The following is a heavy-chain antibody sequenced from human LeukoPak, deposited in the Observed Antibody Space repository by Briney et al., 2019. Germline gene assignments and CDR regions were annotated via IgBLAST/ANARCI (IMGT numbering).Heavy chain of an antibody. CDR2: ISAYNGNT. J-gene: IGHJ4*02. D-gene: IGHD5-18*01. CDR3: ANYNYGTLGFDY. CDR1: GYTFNSHG. V-gene: IGHV1-18*01. Sequence: VKVSCKGSGYTFNSHGFSWMRQAPGQGLEWMGWISAYNGNTKYAQKLQGRVTMTTDTSTSTAYMELRSLRSDDTAVYYCANYNYGTLGFDYWGQGTLVTVSS.